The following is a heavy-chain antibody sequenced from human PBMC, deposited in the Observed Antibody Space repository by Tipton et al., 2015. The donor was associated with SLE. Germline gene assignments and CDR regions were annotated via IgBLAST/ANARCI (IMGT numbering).Heavy chain of an antibody. CDR3: ARDVPNDAFDI. J-gene: IGHJ3*02. CDR2: IYYSGST. D-gene: IGHD2-2*01. Sequence: TLSLTCTVSGGSISSSSYYWGWIRQPPGKGLELMGYIYYSGSTNYNPSLQSRVTISVDKSKNQFSLKLSSVTAADTAVYYCARDVPNDAFDIWGQGTMVTVSS. V-gene: IGHV4-61*05. CDR1: GGSISSSSYY.